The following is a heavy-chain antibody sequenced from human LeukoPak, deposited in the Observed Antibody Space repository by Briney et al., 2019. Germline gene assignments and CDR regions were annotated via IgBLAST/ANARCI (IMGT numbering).Heavy chain of an antibody. J-gene: IGHJ4*02. V-gene: IGHV4-39*01. D-gene: IGHD3-22*01. CDR3: ARQAPNYYDSSGLHDY. CDR1: GGSISSSNYY. Sequence: SETLSLTCSVSGGSISSSNYYWGWIRQPPGKGLEWIGSIYYSGSTYYNPSLKSRVTISVDTSKNQFSLKLSSVTAADTAVYYCARQAPNYYDSSGLHDYWGQGTLVTVSS. CDR2: IYYSGST.